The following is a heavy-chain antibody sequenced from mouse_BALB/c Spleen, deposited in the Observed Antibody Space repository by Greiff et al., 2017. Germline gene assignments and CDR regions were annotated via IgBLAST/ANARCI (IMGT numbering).Heavy chain of an antibody. J-gene: IGHJ3*01. V-gene: IGHV1-69*02. Sequence: QVQLQQPGAELVRPGASVKLSCKASGYTFTSYWINWVKQRPGQGLEWIGNIYPSDSYTNYNQKFKDKATLTVDKSSSTAYMQLSSPTSEDSAVYYCTREVGRGFAYWGQGTLVTVS. CDR3: TREVGRGFAY. D-gene: IGHD1-1*02. CDR2: IYPSDSYT. CDR1: GYTFTSYW.